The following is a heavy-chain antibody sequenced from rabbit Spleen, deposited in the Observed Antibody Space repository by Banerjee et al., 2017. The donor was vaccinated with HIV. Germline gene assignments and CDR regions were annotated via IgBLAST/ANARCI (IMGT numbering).Heavy chain of an antibody. CDR1: GFSFSDRDV. Sequence: QEQLVESGGGLVQPEGPLTLTCKASGFSFSDRDVMCWVRQAPGKGLEWIACINASTGKPVYATWAKGRFTISRTSSTTVTLQMTSLTAADTATYFCARDTGSSFSTYGMDLWGQGTLVTVS. J-gene: IGHJ6*01. CDR2: INASTGKP. V-gene: IGHV1S45*01. CDR3: ARDTGSSFSTYGMDL. D-gene: IGHD8-1*01.